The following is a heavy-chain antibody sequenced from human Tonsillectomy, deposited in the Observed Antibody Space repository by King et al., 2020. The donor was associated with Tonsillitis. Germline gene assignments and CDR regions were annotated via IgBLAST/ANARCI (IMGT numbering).Heavy chain of an antibody. V-gene: IGHV3-30-3*01. J-gene: IGHJ3*02. CDR1: RFTFSDCA. CDR2: ISYDGDKK. CDR3: TREGPGAGWDACDI. Sequence: VQLVESGGGVVQPGRSLKLSCAASRFTFSDCAMHWVRQAPGKGLEWLAVISYDGDKKYYADSVKGRFTIFRDNSKNTLFLQMNSLRPEDTAVFYCTREGPGAGWDACDIGGRGTMVTVSS.